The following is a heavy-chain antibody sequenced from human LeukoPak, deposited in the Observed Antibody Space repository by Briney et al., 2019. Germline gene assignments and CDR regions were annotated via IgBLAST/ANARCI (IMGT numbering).Heavy chain of an antibody. CDR2: INSDGSST. CDR3: ARESSGWYEDFDY. D-gene: IGHD6-19*01. V-gene: IGHV3-74*01. CDR1: GFTFSSYW. J-gene: IGHJ4*02. Sequence: GGSLRLSCAASGFTFSSYWMHWVRQAPGKGLVWVSRINSDGSSTSYADSVKGRFTISRDNAKNTLYLQMNSLRAEDTAVYHCARESSGWYEDFDYWGQGTLVTVSS.